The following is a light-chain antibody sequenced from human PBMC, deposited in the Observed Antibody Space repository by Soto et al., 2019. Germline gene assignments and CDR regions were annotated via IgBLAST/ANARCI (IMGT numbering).Light chain of an antibody. CDR2: EGN. J-gene: IGLJ1*01. CDR1: SSDVGSYNL. CDR3: CSYAGTNTFV. Sequence: QSALTQPASVSGSPGQSITISCTGTSSDVGSYNLVSWYQQHPGKAPKLMIYEGNKRPSGVSNRFSGSKFANTASLTISGLQTEDEADYYCCSYAGTNTFVFGTGTKLTVL. V-gene: IGLV2-23*01.